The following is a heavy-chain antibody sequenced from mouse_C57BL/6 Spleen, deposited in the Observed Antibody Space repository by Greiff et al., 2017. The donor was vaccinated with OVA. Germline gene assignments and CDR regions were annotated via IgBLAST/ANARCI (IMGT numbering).Heavy chain of an antibody. CDR1: GYTFTDYG. CDR3: ARRSGSYKYFEG. V-gene: IGHV5-17*01. Sequence: EVKLMESGGGLVKPGGSLKLSCAASGYTFTDYGMHWVRQAPGKGLEWVAYISSGSSTTYYADKVKGRVTISRDNAKNTLYLQMTSLTSEDTAMYYCARRSGSYKYFEGWGTGTTVTVSA. CDR2: ISSGSSTT. D-gene: IGHD1-1*02. J-gene: IGHJ1*03.